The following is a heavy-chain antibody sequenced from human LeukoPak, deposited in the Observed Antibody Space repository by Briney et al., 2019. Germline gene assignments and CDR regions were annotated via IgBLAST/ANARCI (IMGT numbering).Heavy chain of an antibody. CDR3: AREESVYDLGNYFDY. V-gene: IGHV4-4*07. CDR1: GGSISSYY. J-gene: IGHJ4*02. Sequence: SQTLSLTCTVSGGSISSYYWSWIRQPAGKGLEWIGRIYGTGTITYNPSLQSRVTMSVDTSKNQFSLKLSSVTAADTAVYYCAREESVYDLGNYFDYWGQGTLVTVSS. D-gene: IGHD3-3*01. CDR2: IYGTGTI.